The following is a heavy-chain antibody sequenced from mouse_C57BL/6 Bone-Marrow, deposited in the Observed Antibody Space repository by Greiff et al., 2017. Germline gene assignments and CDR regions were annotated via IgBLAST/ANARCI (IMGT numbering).Heavy chain of an antibody. CDR2: IYPGSGNT. V-gene: IGHV1-76*01. CDR3: ARRDRLRVFAY. J-gene: IGHJ3*01. Sequence: QVQLQQSGAELVRPGASVTLSCKASGYTFTDYYINWVKQRPGQGLEWIARIYPGSGNTYYNEKFKGKATLTAEKSSSTADMPLSSLTSEDSAVYFCARRDRLRVFAYWGQGTLVTVSA. D-gene: IGHD2-4*01. CDR1: GYTFTDYY.